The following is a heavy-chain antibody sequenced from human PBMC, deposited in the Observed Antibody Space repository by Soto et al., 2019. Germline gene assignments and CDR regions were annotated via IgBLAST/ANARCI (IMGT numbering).Heavy chain of an antibody. CDR1: GGSISSGGYY. V-gene: IGHV4-31*03. D-gene: IGHD2-2*01. CDR3: ARDIWRTIVVVPAAIPGY. Sequence: PSETLSLTCTVSGGSISSGGYYWSWIRQHPGKGLEWIGYIYYSGSTYYNPSLRSRVTISVDTSTTTAYMELRSLRSDDTAVYYCARDIWRTIVVVPAAIPGYWGQGALVTVS. J-gene: IGHJ4*02. CDR2: IYYSGST.